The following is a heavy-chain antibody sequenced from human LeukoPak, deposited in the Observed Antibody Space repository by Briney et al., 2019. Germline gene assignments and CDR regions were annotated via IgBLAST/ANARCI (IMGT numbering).Heavy chain of an antibody. CDR2: ISYDGSNK. V-gene: IGHV3-30-3*01. Sequence: PGGSLRLSCAASGFTFSSYAMHWVRQAPGKGLEWVAVISYDGSNKYYADSVKGRFTISRDNSKNTLYLQMNSLRAEDTALYHCARDGTLYGDYGSSGFDIWGQGTMVTVSS. CDR3: ARDGTLYGDYGSSGFDI. D-gene: IGHD4-17*01. CDR1: GFTFSSYA. J-gene: IGHJ3*02.